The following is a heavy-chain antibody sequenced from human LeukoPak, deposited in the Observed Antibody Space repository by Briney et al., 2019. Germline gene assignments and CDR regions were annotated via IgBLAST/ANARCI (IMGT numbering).Heavy chain of an antibody. CDR2: IWYDGSNK. CDR1: GFTFSSYG. D-gene: IGHD3-22*01. Sequence: GGSLRLSCAASGFTFSSYGMHWVRQAPGKGLEWVAVIWYDGSNKYYADSVKGRFTISRDNSKNTLYLQMNSLRAEDTAVYYCARGRHDYDSLGIGFDYGGGGTLVTV. J-gene: IGHJ4*02. CDR3: ARGRHDYDSLGIGFDY. V-gene: IGHV3-33*01.